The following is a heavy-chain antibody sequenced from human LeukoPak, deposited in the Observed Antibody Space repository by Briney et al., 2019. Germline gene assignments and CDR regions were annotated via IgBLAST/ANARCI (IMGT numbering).Heavy chain of an antibody. CDR3: ARDIRITFLTGTYYYYGMDV. Sequence: APVKVSCKASGYTFTSYGISWVRQAPGQGLEWMGWISAYNGNTNYAQKLQGRVTMTTDTSTSTAYMELRSLRSDATAVYYCARDIRITFLTGTYYYYGMDVWGQGTTVTVSS. CDR1: GYTFTSYG. V-gene: IGHV1-18*01. J-gene: IGHJ6*02. D-gene: IGHD7-27*01. CDR2: ISAYNGNT.